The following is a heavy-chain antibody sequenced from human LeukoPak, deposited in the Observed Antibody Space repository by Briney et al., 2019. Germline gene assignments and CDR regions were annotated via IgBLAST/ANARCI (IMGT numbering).Heavy chain of an antibody. D-gene: IGHD6-25*01. CDR1: GGSISGYY. J-gene: IGHJ5*02. CDR2: IYFGGTT. V-gene: IGHV4-59*08. CDR3: ARRAAAALNWFDP. Sequence: SETLSLTCTVSGGSISGYYWSWIRQPPGKGLEWIGDIYFGGTTYYKTSLKSRVTISLHTSTNQFSLNLTSVTAADTAVYYCARRAAAALNWFDPWGQGTLVTVSS.